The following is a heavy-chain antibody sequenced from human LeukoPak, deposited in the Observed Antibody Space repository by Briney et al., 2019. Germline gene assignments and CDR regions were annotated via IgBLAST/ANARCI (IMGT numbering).Heavy chain of an antibody. Sequence: SETLSLTCTVSGGSISSSNYYWGWIRQPPGKGLEWIGNIYYSGSTYYNPSLKSRVTISVDTSKNQFSLKLSSVTAADTAVYYCASVARDSSGYHYFGYWGQGTLVTVSP. J-gene: IGHJ4*02. V-gene: IGHV4-39*01. D-gene: IGHD3-22*01. CDR1: GGSISSSNYY. CDR2: IYYSGST. CDR3: ASVARDSSGYHYFGY.